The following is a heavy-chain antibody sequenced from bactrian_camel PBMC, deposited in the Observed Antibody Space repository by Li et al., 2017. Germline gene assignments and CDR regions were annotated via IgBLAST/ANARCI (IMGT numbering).Heavy chain of an antibody. CDR1: GYTFSTGY. Sequence: LVESGGGSVQSGGSLRLSCAASGYTFSTGYMTWFRQAPGTEREGVASLDHFGDTNYANSVKGRFTISRDNAKNTLYLQMNSLKPEDTATYYCRVGFSSTSDISPKSQGTQVTVS. V-gene: IGHV3S28*01. D-gene: IGHD1*01. CDR2: LDHFGDT. J-gene: IGHJ4*01.